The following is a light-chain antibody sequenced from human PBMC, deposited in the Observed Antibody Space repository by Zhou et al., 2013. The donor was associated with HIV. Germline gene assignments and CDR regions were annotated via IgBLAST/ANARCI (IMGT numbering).Light chain of an antibody. CDR2: AAS. J-gene: IGKJ2*01. Sequence: DIQMTQSPSSLSVSIGDRVTITCRASQSIGYYLNWYQQKPGKAPELLIYAASTLQSGVPSRFSGSGSGTDFTLTISNLQPEDLATYYCQQSYSTPYTFGQGTKPVI. V-gene: IGKV1-39*01. CDR3: QQSYSTPYT. CDR1: QSIGYY.